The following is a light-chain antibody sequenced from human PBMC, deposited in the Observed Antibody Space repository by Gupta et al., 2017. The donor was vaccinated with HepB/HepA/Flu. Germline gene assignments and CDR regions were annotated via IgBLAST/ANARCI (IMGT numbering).Light chain of an antibody. V-gene: IGKV2-30*01. CDR2: KVS. CDR1: QSLVYSDGDTY. Sequence: DGVLTQSPLSLPVTLGQPASISCRSNQSLVYSDGDTYLSWIQQRPGQSPRRLIYKVSRRDSGVPDRCSGSGSGTDFTLMISRVAAEDVGFYYCFQGTHWPSFGQGTKVEIE. CDR3: FQGTHWPS. J-gene: IGKJ1*01.